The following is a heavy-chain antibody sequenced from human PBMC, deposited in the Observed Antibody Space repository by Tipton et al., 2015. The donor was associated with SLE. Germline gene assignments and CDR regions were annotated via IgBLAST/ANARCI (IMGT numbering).Heavy chain of an antibody. J-gene: IGHJ4*02. CDR1: GFTFSTYE. Sequence: SLRLSCAASGFTFSTYEMNWVRQAPGKGLEWVSYISSSGTTIYYGDSVKGRFTISRDNAKNSLYLQMNSLRAEDTAVYYCARIHYYGSGSRDYWGQGTLVTVSS. CDR2: ISSSGTTI. CDR3: ARIHYYGSGSRDY. V-gene: IGHV3-48*03. D-gene: IGHD3-10*01.